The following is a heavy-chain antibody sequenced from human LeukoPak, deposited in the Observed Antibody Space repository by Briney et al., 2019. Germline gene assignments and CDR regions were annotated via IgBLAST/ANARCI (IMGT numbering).Heavy chain of an antibody. Sequence: KPSETLSLTCTVSGGSISSSSYYWGWIRQPPGKGLEWIGSIYYSGSTYSRPSLKSRVTISIATSKSQFSLKLSSVTAADTAVYYCARTDFNLGAGTYYFDYWGQGTLVTVSS. CDR2: IYYSGST. CDR1: GGSISSSSYY. D-gene: IGHD6-19*01. CDR3: ARTDFNLGAGTYYFDY. J-gene: IGHJ4*02. V-gene: IGHV4-39*07.